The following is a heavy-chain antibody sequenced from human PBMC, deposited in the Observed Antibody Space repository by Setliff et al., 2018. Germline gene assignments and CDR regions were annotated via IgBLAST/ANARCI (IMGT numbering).Heavy chain of an antibody. Sequence: ASVKVSCKASGGTFSSYAISWVRQAPGQGLEWMGGIIPILGIANYAQKFQGRVTITADESTSTAYMELSSLRAEDTAVYYCARDLSLWFGELRVYYYGMDVWGQGTTVTVSS. CDR2: IIPILGIA. J-gene: IGHJ6*02. D-gene: IGHD3-10*01. CDR1: GGTFSSYA. V-gene: IGHV1-69*10. CDR3: ARDLSLWFGELRVYYYGMDV.